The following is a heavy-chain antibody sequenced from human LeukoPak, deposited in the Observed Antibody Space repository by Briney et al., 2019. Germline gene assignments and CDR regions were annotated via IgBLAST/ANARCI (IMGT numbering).Heavy chain of an antibody. J-gene: IGHJ6*02. CDR3: ARVRWVAAAGKGFYYYGMDV. CDR1: GGSITSNKW. V-gene: IGHV4-4*02. CDR2: IYHSGST. D-gene: IGHD6-13*01. Sequence: SGTLSLTCAVSGGSITSNKWWSWVRQPPGKGLEWIGEIYHSGSTNYNPSLKSRVTISVDTSKNQFSLKLSSVTAADTAVYYCARVRWVAAAGKGFYYYGMDVWGQGTTVTVSS.